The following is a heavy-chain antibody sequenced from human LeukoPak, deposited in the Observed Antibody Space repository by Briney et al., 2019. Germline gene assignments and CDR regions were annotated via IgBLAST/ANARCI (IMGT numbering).Heavy chain of an antibody. Sequence: PGGTLRLSCAASGFTFSSYSMNCVRQAPGKGLEWVSSISNSSSYIYYADSVKGRFTISRDNAKNSLYLQMNSLRGEDTAVYYWAKDIVVVPAAIFYYYYGMDVWGQGTTVTVSS. CDR1: GFTFSSYS. CDR2: ISNSSSYI. D-gene: IGHD2-2*01. J-gene: IGHJ6*02. CDR3: AKDIVVVPAAIFYYYYGMDV. V-gene: IGHV3-21*01.